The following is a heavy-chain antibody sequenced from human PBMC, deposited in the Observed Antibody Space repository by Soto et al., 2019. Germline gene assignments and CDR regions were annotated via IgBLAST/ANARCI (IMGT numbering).Heavy chain of an antibody. CDR1: GGSISSYY. CDR2: IYYSGST. V-gene: IGHV4-59*01. CDR3: ARHLQFYCSGSACYGNWFDP. Sequence: PSETLSLTCTVSGGSISSYYWSWIRQPPGKGLEWIGYIYYSGSTNYNPSLKSRVTISVDTSKNQFSLKLSSVTAADTAVYYCARHLQFYCSGSACYGNWFDPWGQGTLVTVSS. D-gene: IGHD2-15*01. J-gene: IGHJ5*02.